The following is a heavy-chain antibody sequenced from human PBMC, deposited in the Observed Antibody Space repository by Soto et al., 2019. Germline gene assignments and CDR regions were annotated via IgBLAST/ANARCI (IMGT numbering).Heavy chain of an antibody. D-gene: IGHD1-1*01. J-gene: IGHJ3*02. V-gene: IGHV4-61*01. Sequence: QVQLQESGPGLVKPSETLSLTCSVSGGSVSSGSHYWSWIRQPPGKGLEWSAYIYHTGSTNYNPSRPRPVTIAVDVSKNQLSLRLNPVTAADTAVYYCARARSDDLNPLDAFDIWGPGTMVTGSS. CDR1: GGSVSSGSHY. CDR2: IYHTGST. CDR3: ARARSDDLNPLDAFDI.